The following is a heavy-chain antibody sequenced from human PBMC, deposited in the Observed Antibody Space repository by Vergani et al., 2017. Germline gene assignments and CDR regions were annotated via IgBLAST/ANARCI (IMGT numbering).Heavy chain of an antibody. CDR3: ARGGITFGGVIVIRRPFDY. CDR1: GFTLRSHG. D-gene: IGHD3-16*02. Sequence: VHLVESGGGVVQPGRSLRLSCAASGFTLRSHGMHWVRQAPGKGLEWVSAISGSGGSTYYADSVKGRFTISRDNSKNTLYLQMNSLNAEDTAVYYCARGGITFGGVIVIRRPFDYWGQGTLVTVSS. CDR2: ISGSGGST. V-gene: IGHV3-23*04. J-gene: IGHJ4*02.